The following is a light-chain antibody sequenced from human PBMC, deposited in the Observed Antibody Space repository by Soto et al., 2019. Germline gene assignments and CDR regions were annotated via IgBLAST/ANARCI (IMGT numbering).Light chain of an antibody. Sequence: EVVLTQSPATLSLSPGERATLSCRASQSVGTYLVWYQQRYGQPPSLLIYDASNRATDVPVRFSGSGSGTDFTPAISSLEPEDVAVYYCQQRNSWPLTFGQGTRLEIK. CDR2: DAS. CDR3: QQRNSWPLT. CDR1: QSVGTY. J-gene: IGKJ5*01. V-gene: IGKV3-11*01.